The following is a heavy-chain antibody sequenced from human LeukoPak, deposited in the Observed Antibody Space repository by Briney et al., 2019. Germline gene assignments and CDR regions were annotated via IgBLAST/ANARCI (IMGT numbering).Heavy chain of an antibody. CDR1: GYTFTGYY. CDR3: ARANMVRGVGLFFDRNWFDP. J-gene: IGHJ5*02. V-gene: IGHV1-2*02. Sequence: ASVKVSCKASGYTFTGYYMHWVRQAPGQGLEWMGWINPNSGGTNYAQKFQGRVTMARDTSISTAYMELSGLRSDDTAVYYCARANMVRGVGLFFDRNWFDPWGQGTLVTVSS. CDR2: INPNSGGT. D-gene: IGHD3-10*01.